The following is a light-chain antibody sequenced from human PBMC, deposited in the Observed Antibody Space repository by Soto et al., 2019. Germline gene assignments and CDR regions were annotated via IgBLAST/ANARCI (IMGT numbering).Light chain of an antibody. J-gene: IGKJ2*01. V-gene: IGKV1-5*03. CDR3: THYNRYSPYT. Sequence: DIQMTQFPSTLSASIGDRVTITCRASQSISSWLAWYQQKAGKAPKLLIYTASSLETGVPSRFSGSGSGTEFTLTISSLQPDDFATYFFTHYNRYSPYTFGQGTRLEIK. CDR1: QSISSW. CDR2: TAS.